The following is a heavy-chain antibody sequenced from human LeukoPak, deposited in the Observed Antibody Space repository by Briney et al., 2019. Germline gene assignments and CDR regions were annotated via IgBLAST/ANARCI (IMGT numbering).Heavy chain of an antibody. CDR2: MFTSGST. D-gene: IGHD3-10*01. V-gene: IGHV4-59*10. CDR3: AREGKITMVRGVIRYYYMDV. CDR1: GGSFSGCY. Sequence: SETLSLTCAVYGGSFSGCYWSWLRQRAGKGTELIGRMFTSGSTKYNPSLKSRVTISVDTSKNQFSLKLSSVTAADTAVDYCAREGKITMVRGVIRYYYMDVWGKGTTVTISS. J-gene: IGHJ6*03.